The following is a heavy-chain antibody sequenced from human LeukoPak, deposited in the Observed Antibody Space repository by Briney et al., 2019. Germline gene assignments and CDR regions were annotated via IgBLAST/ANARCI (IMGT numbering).Heavy chain of an antibody. CDR3: ARDNVGYYDFWSGFPLDY. CDR1: GFTFSSYS. V-gene: IGHV3-21*01. J-gene: IGHJ4*02. D-gene: IGHD3-3*01. Sequence: PGGSLRLSGAASGFTFSSYSMNWVRQAPGKGLEWVSSISSSSSYIYYADSVKGRFTISRDNAKNSLYLQMNSLRAEDTAVYYCARDNVGYYDFWSGFPLDYWGQGTLVTVSS. CDR2: ISSSSSYI.